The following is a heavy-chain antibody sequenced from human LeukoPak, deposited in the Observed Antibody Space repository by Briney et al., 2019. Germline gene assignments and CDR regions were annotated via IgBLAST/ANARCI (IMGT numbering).Heavy chain of an antibody. CDR1: GGSISTYY. J-gene: IGHJ5*02. CDR2: IYTSGST. D-gene: IGHD3-3*01. Sequence: SETLSLTCTVSGGSISTYYWSWIRQPAGKGLEWVGHIYTSGSTNYNPPLKSRVTISVDTSKNQFSLKLSSVTAADTAVYYCASIIYYDFWSGYHNWFDPWGQGTLVTVSS. V-gene: IGHV4-4*07. CDR3: ASIIYYDFWSGYHNWFDP.